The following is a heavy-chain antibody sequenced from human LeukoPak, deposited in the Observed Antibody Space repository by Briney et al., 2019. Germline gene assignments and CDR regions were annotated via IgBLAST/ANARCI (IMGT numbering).Heavy chain of an antibody. CDR3: ARGGYYYGSGSYYWNFDY. J-gene: IGHJ4*02. Sequence: PSETLSLTCTVSGGSISSYYWSWIRQPAGKGLEWIGRIYTSGSTNYNTYLKSRVTMSVDTSKNQFSLKLSSVTAADTAVYYCARGGYYYGSGSYYWNFDYWGQGTLVTVSS. CDR2: IYTSGST. D-gene: IGHD3-10*01. CDR1: GGSISSYY. V-gene: IGHV4-4*07.